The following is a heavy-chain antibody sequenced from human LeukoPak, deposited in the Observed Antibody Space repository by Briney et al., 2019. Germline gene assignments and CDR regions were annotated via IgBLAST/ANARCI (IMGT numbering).Heavy chain of an antibody. Sequence: GGSLGLSCAASGFTFSNYWMTWVRQAPGKGLEWVAHVNQDGSEEHYMDSVKARFTISRDNAKNSLSLQMNGLRAEDTAVYYCVRDGGVSGYDLLDYWGQGTLVTVSS. V-gene: IGHV3-7*01. CDR3: VRDGGVSGYDLLDY. J-gene: IGHJ4*02. CDR1: GFTFSNYW. CDR2: VNQDGSEE. D-gene: IGHD5-12*01.